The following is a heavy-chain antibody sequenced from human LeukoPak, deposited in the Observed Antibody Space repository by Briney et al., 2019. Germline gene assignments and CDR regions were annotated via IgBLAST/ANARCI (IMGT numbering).Heavy chain of an antibody. V-gene: IGHV4-38-2*02. CDR2: IYHSGST. D-gene: IGHD3-3*01. J-gene: IGHJ6*03. CDR1: GYSISSGYY. Sequence: PSETLSLTCNVSGYSISSGYYWGWIRQPPGKGLEWIGSIYHSGSTYYNPSLKSRVTMSIDTSKSQFSLKLSSVTAADTAVYYCARDPNYDFYCMDVWGKGTTVTVSS. CDR3: ARDPNYDFYCMDV.